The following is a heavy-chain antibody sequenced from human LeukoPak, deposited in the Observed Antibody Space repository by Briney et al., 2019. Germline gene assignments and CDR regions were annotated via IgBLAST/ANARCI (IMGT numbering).Heavy chain of an antibody. CDR1: GGSISSSSYY. CDR3: ARDWARMVRGPNLDY. J-gene: IGHJ4*02. CDR2: IYYSGST. V-gene: IGHV4-39*07. D-gene: IGHD3-10*01. Sequence: SETLSLTCTVSGGSISSSSYYWGWIRQPPGKGLGGIGSIYYSGSTYYNPSLKSRVTISVDTSENQSSLKLSSVTAADTAVYYCARDWARMVRGPNLDYWGQGTLVTVSS.